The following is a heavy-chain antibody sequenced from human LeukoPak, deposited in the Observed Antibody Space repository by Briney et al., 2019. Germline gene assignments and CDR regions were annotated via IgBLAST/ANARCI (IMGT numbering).Heavy chain of an antibody. CDR2: ITQDGSAK. V-gene: IGHV3-7*01. D-gene: IGHD6-25*01. CDR1: GFSFSTYS. Sequence: GGSLRLSCAASGFSFSTYSMIWVRQAPGEGLEWVASITQDGSAKYYEDSVKGRFTISRDNADNSLYLQMNSLRAEDTALYYCARDARQRSDYWGLGTLVTVSS. J-gene: IGHJ4*02. CDR3: ARDARQRSDY.